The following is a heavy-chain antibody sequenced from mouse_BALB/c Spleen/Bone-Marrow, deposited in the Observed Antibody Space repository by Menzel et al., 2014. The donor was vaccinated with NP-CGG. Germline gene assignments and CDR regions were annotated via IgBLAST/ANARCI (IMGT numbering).Heavy chain of an antibody. V-gene: IGHV14-3*02. CDR3: ASYVYGYYFDY. CDR1: GFNIKDTY. J-gene: IGHJ2*01. CDR2: IDPANDNT. D-gene: IGHD2-2*01. Sequence: EVQLQQSGAELVKPGASVKLSCKASGFNIKDTYIHWVKQRPEQGLERIGRIDPANDNTKYDPKFQGKATITADTSSSTAYLQLSSLTSEDTAVYYCASYVYGYYFDYWGQGTTLTVSS.